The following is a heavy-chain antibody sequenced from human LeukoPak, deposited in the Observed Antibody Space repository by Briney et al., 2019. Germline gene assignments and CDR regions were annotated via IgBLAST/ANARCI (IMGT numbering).Heavy chain of an antibody. J-gene: IGHJ5*02. V-gene: IGHV1-2*02. CDR2: INPNSGGT. CDR3: ARDSVPYYYGSGSYYWFDP. Sequence: ASVKVSCKASGYTFTGYYMHWVRQAPGQGLEWMGWINPNSGGTNYAQKFQGRVTMTRDTSISTAYMELSRLRSDDTAVYYCARDSVPYYYGSGSYYWFDPWGQGTLVTVSS. D-gene: IGHD3-10*01. CDR1: GYTFTGYY.